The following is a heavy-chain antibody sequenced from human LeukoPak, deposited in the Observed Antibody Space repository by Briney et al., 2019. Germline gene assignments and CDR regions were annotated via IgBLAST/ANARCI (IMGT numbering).Heavy chain of an antibody. D-gene: IGHD3-10*01. CDR1: GFTFSSYA. CDR3: AKDGYDSGLIGIDAFDI. Sequence: GGSLRLSCAASGFTFSSYALSWVRQAPGKGLEWVSAISGSGGSTYYADSVKGRFTISRDNSKNTLYLQMNSLRAEDTAVYYCAKDGYDSGLIGIDAFDIWGQGTMVTVSS. J-gene: IGHJ3*02. CDR2: ISGSGGST. V-gene: IGHV3-23*01.